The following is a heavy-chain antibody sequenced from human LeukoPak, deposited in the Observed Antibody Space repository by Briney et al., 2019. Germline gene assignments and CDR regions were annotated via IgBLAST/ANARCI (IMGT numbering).Heavy chain of an antibody. V-gene: IGHV4-59*08. J-gene: IGHJ4*02. CDR3: ARGRGPHYYDSSGRFDY. CDR1: GGSISSYY. Sequence: SETLSLTCTVSGGSISSYYWSWIRQPPGKGLEWIGYIYYSGSTNYNPSLKSRVTISVDTSKNQFSLKLSSVTAADPAVYYCARGRGPHYYDSSGRFDYWGQGTLVTVSS. D-gene: IGHD3-22*01. CDR2: IYYSGST.